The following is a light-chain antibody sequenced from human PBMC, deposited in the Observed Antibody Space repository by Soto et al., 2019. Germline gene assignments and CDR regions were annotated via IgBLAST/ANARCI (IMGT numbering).Light chain of an antibody. CDR1: QNVGSN. Sequence: EIVMTQSPATLSVSPGDRITISCRASQNVGSNLAWYQQTPGQAPSLLIYTTSSRAAGVPARFSGSGSGTEFTLIISSLQSEDFAVYYCQQYNNWPRTFGQGTKVDIK. J-gene: IGKJ1*01. CDR3: QQYNNWPRT. CDR2: TTS. V-gene: IGKV3-15*01.